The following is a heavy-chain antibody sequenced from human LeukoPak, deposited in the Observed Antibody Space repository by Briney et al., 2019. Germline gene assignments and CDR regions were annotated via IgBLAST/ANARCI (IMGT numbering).Heavy chain of an antibody. V-gene: IGHV3-30*02. Sequence: GGSLRLSCAASGFTFSSYGMHWVRQAPGKGLEWVAFIRYDGSNKYYADSVKGRFTISRDNSKNTLYLQMNSLRAEDTAVYYCAKIHCNDGPQASFDYWGQGTLVTVSS. CDR3: AKIHCNDGPQASFDY. D-gene: IGHD1-1*01. CDR1: GFTFSSYG. J-gene: IGHJ4*02. CDR2: IRYDGSNK.